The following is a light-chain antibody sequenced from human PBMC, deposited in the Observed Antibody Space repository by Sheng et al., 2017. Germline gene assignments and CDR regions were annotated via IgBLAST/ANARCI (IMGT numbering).Light chain of an antibody. J-gene: IGLJ3*02. Sequence: QTALTQPASVSGSPGQSISISCTGISSDIGSYNYVSWYQHHPGEAPKLLIYAVSNRPSGVSNRFSGSKSGYTASLTISGLQAEDEADYYCSSYTTSRIPVFGGGTKVTVL. CDR3: SSYTTSRIPV. CDR2: AVS. CDR1: SSDIGSYNY. V-gene: IGLV2-14*01.